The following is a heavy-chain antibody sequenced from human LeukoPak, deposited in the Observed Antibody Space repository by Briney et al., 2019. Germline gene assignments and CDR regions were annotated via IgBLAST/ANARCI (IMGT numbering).Heavy chain of an antibody. V-gene: IGHV4-59*12. D-gene: IGHD3-22*01. CDR1: SGSFGSYY. Sequence: SETLSLTCTVSSGSFGSYYWSWIRQPPGKGLEWIVYIYYSGSTYYNPSLKSRVTISVDTSKNQFSLKLSSVTAADTAVYYCARARHNYYDSSGVLGYFDYWGQGTLATVSS. CDR2: IYYSGST. J-gene: IGHJ4*02. CDR3: ARARHNYYDSSGVLGYFDY.